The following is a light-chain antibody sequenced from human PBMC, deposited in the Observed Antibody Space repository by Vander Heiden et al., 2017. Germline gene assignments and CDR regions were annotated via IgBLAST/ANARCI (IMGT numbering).Light chain of an antibody. CDR2: AAS. Sequence: MQVTQIPSSLSASVRVIVTITYRTRHMIGHHLDWYQQKAGKAPKLLIYAASTLETGVPSRFSGSGSGTDFTLTISSLRPEDFAIYYCQQGYTKWYTFGQGTKLVLK. CDR1: HMIGHH. CDR3: QQGYTKWYT. J-gene: IGKJ2*01. V-gene: IGKV1-39*01.